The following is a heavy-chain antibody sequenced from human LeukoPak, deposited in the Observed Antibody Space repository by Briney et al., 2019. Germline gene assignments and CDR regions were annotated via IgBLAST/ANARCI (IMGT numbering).Heavy chain of an antibody. Sequence: PSETLSLTCTVSGGSISSYYWSWIRQPPGKGLEWIGYIYYSGSTNYNPSLKSRVTISVDTSKNQFSLKLSSVTAADTAVYYCARQTYYDFWSGYPTGMDVWGQGTTVTVSS. CDR2: IYYSGST. V-gene: IGHV4-59*08. J-gene: IGHJ6*02. D-gene: IGHD3-3*01. CDR1: GGSISSYY. CDR3: ARQTYYDFWSGYPTGMDV.